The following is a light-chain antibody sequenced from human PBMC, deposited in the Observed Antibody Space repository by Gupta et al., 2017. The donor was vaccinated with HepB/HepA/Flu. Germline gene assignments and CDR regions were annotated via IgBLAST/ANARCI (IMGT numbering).Light chain of an antibody. J-gene: IGKJ5*01. CDR1: QSMRRTY. CDR3: QQYVNSPLT. Sequence: EIVCTQSPGTLSLSPGEGATLSCRARQSMRRTYLAWYQQKPGQAPRILINDASTRAIGNPDRFNGSGSGTEFTLTISRLEPEDFAVYYCQQYVNSPLTFGQGTRMEIK. CDR2: DAS. V-gene: IGKV3-20*01.